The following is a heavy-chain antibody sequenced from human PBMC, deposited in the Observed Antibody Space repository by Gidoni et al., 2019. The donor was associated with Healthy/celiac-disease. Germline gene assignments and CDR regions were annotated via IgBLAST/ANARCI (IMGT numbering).Heavy chain of an antibody. J-gene: IGHJ3*02. D-gene: IGHD6-13*01. V-gene: IGHV3-9*01. Sequence: EVQLVESGGGLVQPGRSLRLTWAASGFTVDDYAMHWVRQAQGKGLEWVSGISCNSGSIGYADSVKGRFTISRDNAKNSLYLQMNSLRAEDTALYYCAKDMLRTAADDAFDIWGQGTMVTVSS. CDR3: AKDMLRTAADDAFDI. CDR1: GFTVDDYA. CDR2: ISCNSGSI.